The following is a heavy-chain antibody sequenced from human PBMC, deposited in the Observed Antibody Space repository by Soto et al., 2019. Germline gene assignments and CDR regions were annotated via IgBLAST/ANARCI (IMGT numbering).Heavy chain of an antibody. CDR3: ARDPDGIIDFDY. J-gene: IGHJ4*02. CDR2: ISSSSSTI. V-gene: IGHV3-48*02. CDR1: GVTVCSYS. Sequence: GGSPRICCAACGVTVCSYSMDGVRQDPGKGLEWVSYISSSSSTIYYADSVKGRFTISRDNAKNSLYLQMNSLRDEDTAVYFCARDPDGIIDFDYWGQGTQVTVSS. D-gene: IGHD3-10*01.